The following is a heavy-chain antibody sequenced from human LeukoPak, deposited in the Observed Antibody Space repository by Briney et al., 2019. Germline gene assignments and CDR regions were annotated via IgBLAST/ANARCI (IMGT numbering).Heavy chain of an antibody. CDR3: ARDPMTNIYYYYYGMDV. CDR1: GFTLSSYA. J-gene: IGHJ6*02. D-gene: IGHD4-11*01. Sequence: GGSLRLSCAASGFTLSSYAMHWVRQAPGKGLEWVAVISYDGSNKYYADSVKGRFTISRDNSKNTLYLQMNSLRAEDTAVYYCARDPMTNIYYYYYGMDVWGQGTTVTVSS. CDR2: ISYDGSNK. V-gene: IGHV3-30-3*01.